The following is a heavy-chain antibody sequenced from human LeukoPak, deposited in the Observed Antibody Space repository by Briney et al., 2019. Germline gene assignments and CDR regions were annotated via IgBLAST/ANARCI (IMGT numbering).Heavy chain of an antibody. V-gene: IGHV1-69*05. CDR2: IIPIFGTA. Sequence: SVKVSCKASGGTFSSYAISLVRQAPGRGLEWMGGIIPIFGTANYAQKFQGRVTITTDESTSTAYTELSSLRSEDTAMYYCARESVRIAAAERAYFDYWGHGTLVTVSS. D-gene: IGHD6-13*01. CDR1: GGTFSSYA. CDR3: ARESVRIAAAERAYFDY. J-gene: IGHJ4*01.